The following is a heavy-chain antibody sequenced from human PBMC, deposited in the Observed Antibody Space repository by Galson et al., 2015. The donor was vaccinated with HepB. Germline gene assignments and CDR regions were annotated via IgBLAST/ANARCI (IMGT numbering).Heavy chain of an antibody. J-gene: IGHJ3*02. CDR1: GGSFSGCY. Sequence: LSLTCAVYGGSFSGCYWRWIRPPPGTGLEWIGEINHSGSTNYNPSLKRRVTISVDTSKNQFSLKLGSVTAADTAVYYCASGRRYFDWFYAFDIWVQGTMVTVSS. CDR3: ASGRRYFDWFYAFDI. D-gene: IGHD3-9*01. V-gene: IGHV4-34*01. CDR2: INHSGST.